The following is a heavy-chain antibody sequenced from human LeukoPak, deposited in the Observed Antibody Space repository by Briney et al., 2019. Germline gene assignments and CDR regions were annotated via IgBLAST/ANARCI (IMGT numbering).Heavy chain of an antibody. D-gene: IGHD2-2*01. V-gene: IGHV4-34*01. CDR1: GGSFSGYY. CDR3: ARAKGYCSSTSCQEFDY. CDR2: INHSGST. Sequence: SETLSLTCAVYGGSFSGYYWSWIRQPPGKGLEWIGEINHSGSTNYNPSLKSRVTISVDTSKNQFSLKLSSVTAADTAVYYCARAKGYCSSTSCQEFDYWGQGTLVTVSS. J-gene: IGHJ4*02.